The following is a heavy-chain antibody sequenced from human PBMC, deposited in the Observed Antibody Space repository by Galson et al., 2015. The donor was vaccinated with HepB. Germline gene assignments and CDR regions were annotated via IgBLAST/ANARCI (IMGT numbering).Heavy chain of an antibody. CDR1: GFTFSSYA. D-gene: IGHD3-9*01. CDR2: IRGSVGST. J-gene: IGHJ5*02. CDR3: AKDLIAPDIRFDWSDP. V-gene: IGHV3-23*01. Sequence: ALRLSCAASGFTFSSYAMSWVRHAPGKGLECLSAIRGSVGSTYYADSVKGRFTISRDDSKNTLYLQMNSLRAEDTAVYYCAKDLIAPDIRFDWSDPWGQGTLVTVSS.